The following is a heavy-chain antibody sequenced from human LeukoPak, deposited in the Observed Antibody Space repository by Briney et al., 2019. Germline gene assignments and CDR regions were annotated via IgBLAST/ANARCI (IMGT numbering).Heavy chain of an antibody. CDR2: ISSNGGST. J-gene: IGHJ4*02. CDR1: GFTFSRYT. CDR3: ARWRHSGGYYYDD. Sequence: SGGSVRLFCAASGFTFSRYTMHWVRQAPGKGLDYLSAISSNGGSTYYANSVKGRFTISRDNSKNTLYLQRSSLRAEEMAVYYCARWRHSGGYYYDDWGQGTLVTVSS. D-gene: IGHD3-22*01. V-gene: IGHV3-64*01.